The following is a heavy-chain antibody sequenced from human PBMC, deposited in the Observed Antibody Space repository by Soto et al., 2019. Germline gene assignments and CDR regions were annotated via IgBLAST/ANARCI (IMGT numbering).Heavy chain of an antibody. J-gene: IGHJ4*02. V-gene: IGHV4-4*02. D-gene: IGHD1-7*01. CDR1: GGSFTSNNW. Sequence: LSLTCAVSGGSFTSNNWWTWIRQPPGQGLEWIGEIYRTGSTNYNPSLKSRVTISLDKSENQFSLKVTSLTAADTAVYYCASRDPGTSVDYWGQGTLVTVSS. CDR3: ASRDPGTSVDY. CDR2: IYRTGST.